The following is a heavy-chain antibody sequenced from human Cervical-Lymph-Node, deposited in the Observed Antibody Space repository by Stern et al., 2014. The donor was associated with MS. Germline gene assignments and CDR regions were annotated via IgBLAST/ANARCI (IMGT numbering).Heavy chain of an antibody. CDR3: ARQNVQYEYGSGTYFLSWFDP. J-gene: IGHJ5*02. CDR1: GGSITSGSHY. CDR2: FYYSGNT. V-gene: IGHV4-39*01. D-gene: IGHD3-10*01. Sequence: QLQLQESGPGLVKPSETLSLACTVSGGSITSGSHYWGWIRQPPGKGLEWIGSFYYSGNTYYNPSLKSRVTISVDTSRNHFSLLLISVTAADTAVYFCARQNVQYEYGSGTYFLSWFDPWGQGSLVTVSS.